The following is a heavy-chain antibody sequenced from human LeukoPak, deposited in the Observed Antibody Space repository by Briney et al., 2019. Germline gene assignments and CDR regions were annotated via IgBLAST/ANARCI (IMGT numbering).Heavy chain of an antibody. V-gene: IGHV4-59*08. CDR3: AGSLSAYYDSSGYYFWFDP. Sequence: SETLSLTCTVSGGSISSYYWSWIRQPPGKGLEWMGYIYYSGSTNYNPSLKSRVTISVDTSKNQFSLKLSSVTAADTAVYYCAGSLSAYYDSSGYYFWFDPWGQGTLVTVSS. D-gene: IGHD3-22*01. CDR2: IYYSGST. J-gene: IGHJ5*02. CDR1: GGSISSYY.